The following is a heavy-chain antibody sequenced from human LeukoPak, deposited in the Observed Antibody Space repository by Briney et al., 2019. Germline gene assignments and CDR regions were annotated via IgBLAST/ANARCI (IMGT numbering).Heavy chain of an antibody. CDR3: ARESLRGTSQPLSGIDV. CDR2: INPNRGGT. CDR1: GYTFTGYY. V-gene: IGHV1-2*02. Sequence: ASVKVSFKASGYTFTGYYMHWVRQAPGQGREWMGWINPNRGGTNYAQKFQGRVTMTRDTSISTAYMELRRLRSDAKAAYYCARESLRGTSQPLSGIDVWGQGTTVTVSS. D-gene: IGHD5/OR15-5a*01. J-gene: IGHJ6*02.